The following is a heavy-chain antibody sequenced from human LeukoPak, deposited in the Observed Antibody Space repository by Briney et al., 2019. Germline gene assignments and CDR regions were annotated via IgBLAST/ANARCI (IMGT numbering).Heavy chain of an antibody. Sequence: GGSLRLSCAASGFTFSSYAMHWVRQAPGKGLEWVAVISYDGSNKYYADSVKGRFTISRDNSKNTLYLQMNSLRAEDTAVYYCAKDGSLDILTGYYSPFDYWGQGTLVTVSS. CDR3: AKDGSLDILTGYYSPFDY. CDR2: ISYDGSNK. J-gene: IGHJ4*02. D-gene: IGHD3-9*01. V-gene: IGHV3-30-3*01. CDR1: GFTFSSYA.